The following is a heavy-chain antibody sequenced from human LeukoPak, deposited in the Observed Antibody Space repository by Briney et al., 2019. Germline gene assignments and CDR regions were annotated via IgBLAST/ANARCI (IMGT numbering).Heavy chain of an antibody. CDR2: IHYSGST. CDR1: GVSISNYY. CDR3: ARASRHYDGSGYLDS. D-gene: IGHD3-22*01. J-gene: IGHJ4*02. Sequence: SETLSLTCTFFGVSISNYYWSWIRQPPGKGLEWIGYIHYSGSTNYNPSLKSRVTISVDTSKNQFSLKLTSVTAADTAVYYCARASRHYDGSGYLDSWDQGTLVTVSS. V-gene: IGHV4-59*01.